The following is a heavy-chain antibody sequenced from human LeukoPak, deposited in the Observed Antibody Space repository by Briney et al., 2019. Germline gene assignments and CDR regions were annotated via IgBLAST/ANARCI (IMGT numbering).Heavy chain of an antibody. Sequence: SETLSLTCTVSGGSISSGDYYWSWIRQPPGKGLEWIGYIYYSGSTYYNPSLKSRATISVDTSKNQFSLKLSSVTAADTAVYYCARARDRFTSVYWGQGTLVTVSS. CDR1: GGSISSGDYY. CDR2: IYYSGST. V-gene: IGHV4-30-4*01. J-gene: IGHJ4*02. CDR3: ARARDRFTSVY. D-gene: IGHD3-3*01.